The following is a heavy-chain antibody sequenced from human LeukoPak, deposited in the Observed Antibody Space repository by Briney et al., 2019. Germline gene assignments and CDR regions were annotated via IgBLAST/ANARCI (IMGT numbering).Heavy chain of an antibody. V-gene: IGHV4-59*01. J-gene: IGHJ6*03. D-gene: IGHD3-3*01. CDR3: ARVVTIFGVGRYYYYYYMDV. CDR1: GGSISSYY. Sequence: PSETLSLTCTVSGGSISSYYWSWIRQPPGKGLEWIGYIYYSGSTNYNPSLKSRVTISVDTSKNQFSLKLSSVTAADTAVYYCARVVTIFGVGRYYYYYYMDVWDKGTTVTVSS. CDR2: IYYSGST.